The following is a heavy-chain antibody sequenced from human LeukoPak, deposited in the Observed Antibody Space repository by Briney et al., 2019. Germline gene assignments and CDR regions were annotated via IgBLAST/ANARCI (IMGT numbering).Heavy chain of an antibody. V-gene: IGHV4-34*01. CDR1: GGSFSDYY. J-gene: IGHJ4*02. CDR3: ARDLGIAARPDY. CDR2: INHSGST. Sequence: SETLSLTCAVYGGSFSDYYWSWIRQPPGKGLEWIGEINHSGSTNYSPSLKSRVTISVDTSKKQFSLKLSSVTAADTAVYYCARDLGIAARPDYWGQGTLVTVSS. D-gene: IGHD6-6*01.